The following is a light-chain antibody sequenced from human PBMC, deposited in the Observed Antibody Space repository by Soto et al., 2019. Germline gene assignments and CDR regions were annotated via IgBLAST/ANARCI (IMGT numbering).Light chain of an antibody. J-gene: IGKJ1*01. CDR1: QSVSSY. Sequence: EIVLTQSPATLSLSPGEGATLSCRASQSVSSYLAWYQQKPGQAPRLLIYDASNRATGIPARFSGSGSGTDFTLIISSLEPEDFAVYYCQQRSNWPVTFGRGTKVEVK. V-gene: IGKV3-11*01. CDR3: QQRSNWPVT. CDR2: DAS.